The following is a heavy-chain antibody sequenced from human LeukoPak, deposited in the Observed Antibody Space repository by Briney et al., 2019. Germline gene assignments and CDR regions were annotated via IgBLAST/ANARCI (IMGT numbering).Heavy chain of an antibody. D-gene: IGHD3-22*01. Sequence: SVKVSCKASGYTFTSYGISWVRQAPGQGLEWMGRIIPIFGTANYAQKFQGRVTITTDESTSTAYMELSSLRSEDTAVYYCARVITMIESWGQGTLVTVSS. CDR2: IIPIFGTA. CDR3: ARVITMIES. J-gene: IGHJ5*02. CDR1: GYTFTSYG. V-gene: IGHV1-69*05.